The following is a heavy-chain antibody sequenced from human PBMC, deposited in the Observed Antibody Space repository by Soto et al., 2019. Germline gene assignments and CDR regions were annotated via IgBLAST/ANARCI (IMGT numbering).Heavy chain of an antibody. V-gene: IGHV4-34*01. J-gene: IGHJ6*02. CDR3: ARARGEMATITDYYYGMDV. D-gene: IGHD5-12*01. CDR1: GRSFSGYY. CDR2: INHSGST. Sequence: QVQLQQWGAGLLKPSETLSLTCAVYGRSFSGYYWSWIRQPPGKGLEWIGEINHSGSTNYNPSLKSRVTISVDTSKNQFSLKLSSVTAADTAVYYCARARGEMATITDYYYGMDVWGQGTTVTVSS.